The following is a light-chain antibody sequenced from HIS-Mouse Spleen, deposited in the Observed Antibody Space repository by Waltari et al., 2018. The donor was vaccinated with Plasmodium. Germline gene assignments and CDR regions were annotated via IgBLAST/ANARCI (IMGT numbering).Light chain of an antibody. J-gene: IGLJ1*01. Sequence: SYELTQPPSVSVSPGQTARITCSGDALPQQYAYGYPQKPGQAPVLVIYKDSERPSGIPERFSGSSSGTTVTLTISGVQAEDEADYYCQSADSSGTYYVFGTGTKVTVL. CDR1: ALPQQY. CDR3: QSADSSGTYYV. CDR2: KDS. V-gene: IGLV3-25*03.